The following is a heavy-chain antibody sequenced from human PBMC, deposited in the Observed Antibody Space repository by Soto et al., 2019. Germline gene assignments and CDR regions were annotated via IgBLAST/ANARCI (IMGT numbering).Heavy chain of an antibody. CDR1: GFTFSSYS. J-gene: IGHJ6*03. D-gene: IGHD6-19*01. CDR2: ISSSSSTI. Sequence: GGSLRLSCAASGFTFSSYSMNWVRQAPGKGLEWVSYISSSSSTIYYADSVKGRFTISRDNAKNSLYLQMNSLRAEDTAVYYCARGQIAVAVPYYYYYMDVWGKGTTVTVSS. V-gene: IGHV3-48*01. CDR3: ARGQIAVAVPYYYYYMDV.